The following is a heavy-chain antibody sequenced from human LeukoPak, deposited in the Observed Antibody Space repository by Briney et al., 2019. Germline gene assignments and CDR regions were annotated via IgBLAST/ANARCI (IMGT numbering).Heavy chain of an antibody. CDR2: INPSGGST. V-gene: IGHV1-46*01. CDR3: ARDFYGSGSYYPPLGY. Sequence: ASVKVSCKASGYTFTTYYMHWVRQAPGQGLEWMGIINPSGGSTSYAQKFQGRVTMTRDTSTSTVYMELSSLRSEDTAVYYCARDFYGSGSYYPPLGYWGQGTLVTVSS. J-gene: IGHJ4*02. CDR1: GYTFTTYY. D-gene: IGHD3-10*01.